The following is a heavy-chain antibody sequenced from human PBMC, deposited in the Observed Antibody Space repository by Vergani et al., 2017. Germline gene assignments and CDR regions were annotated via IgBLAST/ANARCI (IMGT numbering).Heavy chain of an antibody. V-gene: IGHV7-4-1*01. J-gene: IGHJ4*02. CDR1: RYSFNNYA. D-gene: IGHD6-19*01. Sequence: QEQLVQSGSELKKPGASVKVSCKASRYSFNNYAIHWVRQAPGQGLEWMGWINPTTGNPTYARAFTGRFVFSLDTSISTAYLQIGSLKAEDTAVYFCAWAKRGRLAVGATDSWGQGTLRTVSS. CDR2: INPTTGNP. CDR3: AWAKRGRLAVGATDS.